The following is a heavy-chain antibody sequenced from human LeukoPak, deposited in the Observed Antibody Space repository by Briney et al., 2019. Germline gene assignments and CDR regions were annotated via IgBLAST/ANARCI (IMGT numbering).Heavy chain of an antibody. Sequence: GRSLRLSCAASGFTFSSYAMHWVRQAPGKGLEWVAVISYDGSNKYYADSVKGRFTISRDNSKNTLYLQMNSLRAEDTAVYYCAKDGEFSSGWKAHFDYWGQGTLVTVSS. J-gene: IGHJ4*02. V-gene: IGHV3-30-3*01. CDR3: AKDGEFSSGWKAHFDY. D-gene: IGHD6-19*01. CDR2: ISYDGSNK. CDR1: GFTFSSYA.